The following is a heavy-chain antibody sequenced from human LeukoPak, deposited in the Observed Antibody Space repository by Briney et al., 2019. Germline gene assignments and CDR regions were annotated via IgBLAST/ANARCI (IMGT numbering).Heavy chain of an antibody. J-gene: IGHJ5*02. V-gene: IGHV3-23*01. D-gene: IGHD6-13*01. CDR2: INGNGGGS. CDR3: ARDGIAVAIKNWFDP. Sequence: PGGSLRLSCAASGFTFSDHAMSWVRQAPAKGLEWVSSINGNGGGSYYIDSVKGRFTVSRDNSENALYLQMNSLRDEDTAVYYCARDGIAVAIKNWFDPWGQGTLVTVSS. CDR1: GFTFSDHA.